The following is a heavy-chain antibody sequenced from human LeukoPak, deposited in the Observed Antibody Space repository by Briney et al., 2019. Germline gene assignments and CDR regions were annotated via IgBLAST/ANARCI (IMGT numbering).Heavy chain of an antibody. CDR2: ISGSDNTI. CDR3: ARVHRGYSFGRLDY. Sequence: PGGSLRLSCAASGFTFSSYSMNWVRQAPGKGLERVSYISGSDNTIYYADSVKGRFTISRDNARNSLYLQMNSLRDEDTAVYYCARVHRGYSFGRLDYWGQGTLVTVSS. D-gene: IGHD5-12*01. J-gene: IGHJ4*02. CDR1: GFTFSSYS. V-gene: IGHV3-48*02.